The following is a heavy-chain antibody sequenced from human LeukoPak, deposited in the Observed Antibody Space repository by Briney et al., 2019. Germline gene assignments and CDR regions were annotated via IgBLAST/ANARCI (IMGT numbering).Heavy chain of an antibody. J-gene: IGHJ3*02. CDR2: ISSSGSTI. V-gene: IGHV3-11*04. Sequence: PGGSLRLSCAASGFTFSDYYMSWLRQAPGKGLEWVSYISSSGSTIYYADSVKGRFTISRDNAKNSLYLQMNSLRAEDTAVYYCATSTMIVVVITNDAFDIWGQGTMVTVSP. CDR1: GFTFSDYY. CDR3: ATSTMIVVVITNDAFDI. D-gene: IGHD3-22*01.